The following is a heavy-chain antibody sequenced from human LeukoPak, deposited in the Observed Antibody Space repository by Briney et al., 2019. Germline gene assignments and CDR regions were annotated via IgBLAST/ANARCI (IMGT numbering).Heavy chain of an antibody. CDR2: IRTKTEGGTT. CDR3: TTDPPIAAAGISNYYGMDV. CDR1: GFTFSNAW. D-gene: IGHD6-13*01. Sequence: GGSLRLSCAASGFTFSNAWMTWVRQAPGKGLEWVGRIRTKTEGGTTDYAAPVKGRFTISRDDSKNTLSLQMNSLKTEDTAVYYCTTDPPIAAAGISNYYGMDVWGQGTTVTVSS. V-gene: IGHV3-15*01. J-gene: IGHJ6*02.